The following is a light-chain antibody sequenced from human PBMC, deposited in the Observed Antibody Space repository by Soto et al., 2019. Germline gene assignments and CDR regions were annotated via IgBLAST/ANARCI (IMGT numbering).Light chain of an antibody. CDR1: QSVDSKD. CDR3: QQYGYPSWT. Sequence: EIVLTQSPGTLSLSPGERATLSCRASQSVDSKDLAWYQQKPGQAPRILIFAASSRETGIPDRFSGSGSGTEFTLTISRLEPGDFAVYYCQQYGYPSWTFGQGTKVDIK. CDR2: AAS. V-gene: IGKV3-20*01. J-gene: IGKJ1*01.